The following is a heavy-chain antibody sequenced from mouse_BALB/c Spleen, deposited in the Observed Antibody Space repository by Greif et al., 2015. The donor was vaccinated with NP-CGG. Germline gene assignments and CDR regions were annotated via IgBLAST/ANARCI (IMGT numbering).Heavy chain of an antibody. V-gene: IGHV1-26*01. CDR1: GYSFTGYY. CDR2: INPYNGAT. Sequence: EVQLQQSGPELVKPGASVKISCKASGYSFTGYYMHWVKQSHVKSLEWIGRINPYNGATSYNQNFKDKASLTVDKSSSTAYMELHSLTSEDSAVYYCASCPAPYYYAMDYWGQGTSVTVSS. CDR3: ASCPAPYYYAMDY. J-gene: IGHJ4*01.